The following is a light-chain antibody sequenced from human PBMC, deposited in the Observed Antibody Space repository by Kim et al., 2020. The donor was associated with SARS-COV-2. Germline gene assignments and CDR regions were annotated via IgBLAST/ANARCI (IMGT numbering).Light chain of an antibody. V-gene: IGLV2-14*03. CDR2: DVS. J-gene: IGLJ3*02. Sequence: GQSITIACTGTSSDVGDYDYVSWYQQHPGKAPKLMIYDVSNRPSGVSNRFSGPKSGNTASLTISGLQAEDEADYYCSSYTSSSTLVFGGGTKVTVL. CDR1: SSDVGDYDY. CDR3: SSYTSSSTLV.